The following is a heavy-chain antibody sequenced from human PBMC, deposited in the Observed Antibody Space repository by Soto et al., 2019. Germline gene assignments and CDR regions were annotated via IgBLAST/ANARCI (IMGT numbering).Heavy chain of an antibody. CDR1: GGSVSSGSYY. V-gene: IGHV4-61*01. J-gene: IGHJ4*02. CDR3: ARVSESGDFDY. CDR2: IYYSGST. Sequence: SETLSLTCTVSGGSVSSGSYYWSWIRQPPGKGLEWIGYIYYSGSTNYNPSLKSRVTISVDTSKNQFSLKLSSVTAADTAVYYCARVSESGDFDYWGQGTLVTVS. D-gene: IGHD3-10*01.